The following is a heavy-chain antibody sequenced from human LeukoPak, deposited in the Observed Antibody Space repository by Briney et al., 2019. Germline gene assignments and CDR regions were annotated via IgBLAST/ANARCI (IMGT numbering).Heavy chain of an antibody. J-gene: IGHJ4*02. CDR2: IYYSGTT. Sequence: SETLSPTCPVSGGSISSSSYYWGWIRQPPGKGLEWIGTIYYSGTTYYNPSLKSRVTIFVDTSKKQFSLKLSSVTAADTAVYYCATISGSYPFYFDYWGQGTLVTVSS. CDR3: ATISGSYPFYFDY. D-gene: IGHD1-26*01. V-gene: IGHV4-39*01. CDR1: GGSISSSSYY.